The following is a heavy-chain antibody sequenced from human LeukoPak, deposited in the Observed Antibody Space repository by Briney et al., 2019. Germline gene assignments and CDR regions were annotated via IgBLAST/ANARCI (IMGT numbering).Heavy chain of an antibody. J-gene: IGHJ3*02. D-gene: IGHD6-6*01. V-gene: IGHV4-34*01. CDR2: ISHSGSA. CDR1: GGSFSDYS. Sequence: SETLSLTCAVYGGSFSDYSWTWIRQPPGKGLEWIGEISHSGSANCNPSLKSRVIISVDTSKNQFSPKLGSVPAADTAVYYCARERARYSSSYVIRAFDIWGQGTMVTVSS. CDR3: ARERARYSSSYVIRAFDI.